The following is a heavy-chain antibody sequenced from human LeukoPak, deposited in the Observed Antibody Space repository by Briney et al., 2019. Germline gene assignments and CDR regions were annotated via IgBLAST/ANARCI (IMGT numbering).Heavy chain of an antibody. Sequence: GGSLRLSCAASGFTFSSNDMSWVRQAPGKGLEWLSYLTRTSSATWYADSVKGRFTIFRDNAKSSLYLQMNSLRVEDTAVYYCATGGSEYRSDWFDSWGQGTLVNVAS. CDR2: LTRTSSAT. J-gene: IGHJ5*01. CDR1: GFTFSSND. D-gene: IGHD5-18*01. V-gene: IGHV3-48*01. CDR3: ATGGSEYRSDWFDS.